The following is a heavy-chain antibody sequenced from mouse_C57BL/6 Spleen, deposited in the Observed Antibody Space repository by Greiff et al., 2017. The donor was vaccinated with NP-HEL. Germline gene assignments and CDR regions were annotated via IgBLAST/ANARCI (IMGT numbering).Heavy chain of an antibody. CDR3: ARQRSNYLYYYAMDY. D-gene: IGHD2-5*01. V-gene: IGHV2-6-1*01. J-gene: IGHJ4*01. CDR2: IWSDGST. CDR1: GFSLTSYG. Sequence: VKLMESGPGLVAPSQSLSITCTVSGFSLTSYGVHWVRQPPGKGLEWLVVIWSDGSTTYNSALKSRLSISKDNSKSQVFLKMNSLQTDDTAMYYCARQRSNYLYYYAMDYWGQGTSVTVSS.